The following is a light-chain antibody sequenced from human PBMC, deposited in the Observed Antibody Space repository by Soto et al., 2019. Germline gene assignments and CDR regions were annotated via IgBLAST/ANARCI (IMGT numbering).Light chain of an antibody. Sequence: QSVLTQPPSASGTPGQRVTISCSGSSSNIGSNTVNWYQHLPGTAPKLLIYSNNQRPSGVPDRSSGSKSGTSASLAISGLQSEDEADYYCAAWDDSLSGVLFGGGTKLTVL. CDR2: SNN. J-gene: IGLJ3*02. CDR1: SSNIGSNT. V-gene: IGLV1-44*01. CDR3: AAWDDSLSGVL.